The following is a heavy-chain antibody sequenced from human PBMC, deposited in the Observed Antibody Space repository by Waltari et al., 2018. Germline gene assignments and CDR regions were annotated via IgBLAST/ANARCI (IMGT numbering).Heavy chain of an antibody. CDR3: TAGSPFHY. D-gene: IGHD6-19*01. CDR1: GFTFNSAW. Sequence: EVQLVESGGGLVKPGGSLRLSCAASGFTFNSAWMTWVRQAPGKGLDWVGRIKTKTDGGTIDYAAPVKDRFTISRDDSKNTLDLEMNSLKIEDTAVYYCTAGSPFHYWGQGALVTVSS. CDR2: IKTKTDGGTI. V-gene: IGHV3-15*01. J-gene: IGHJ4*02.